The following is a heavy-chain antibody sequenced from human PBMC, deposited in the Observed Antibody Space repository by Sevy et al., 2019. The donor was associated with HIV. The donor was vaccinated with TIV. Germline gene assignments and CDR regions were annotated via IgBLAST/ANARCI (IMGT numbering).Heavy chain of an antibody. CDR1: GYGFTSYW. V-gene: IGHV5-51*01. CDR3: ARHTALYDFRFDP. D-gene: IGHD3-3*01. J-gene: IGHJ5*02. CDR2: IYPGDSDT. Sequence: GESLKISCKGSGYGFTSYWIGWVRQMPGKGLEWMGIIYPGDSDTRYSPSFQGQVTISADKSISTAYLQWSSLKASDTAMYYSARHTALYDFRFDPWGQGTLVTVSS.